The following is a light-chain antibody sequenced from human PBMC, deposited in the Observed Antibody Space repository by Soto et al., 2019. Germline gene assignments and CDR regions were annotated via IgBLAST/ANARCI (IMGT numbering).Light chain of an antibody. V-gene: IGKV3-15*01. J-gene: IGKJ5*01. CDR3: QQYTNWPLIT. CDR2: GAS. Sequence: EIVMTQYPATLAVSPEERATLYCRASQSVTSNLAWYQQKPGQAPRLLIYGASARAAGIPARFSASGSGTEFTLTISSLRSEDFAIHYFQQYTNWPLITYGQGTRLEIK. CDR1: QSVTSN.